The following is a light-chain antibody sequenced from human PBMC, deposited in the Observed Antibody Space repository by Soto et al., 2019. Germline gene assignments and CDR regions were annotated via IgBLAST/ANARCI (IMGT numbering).Light chain of an antibody. CDR2: DAS. V-gene: IGKV3-11*01. CDR1: QSVSSY. J-gene: IGKJ1*01. Sequence: EIVLTQSPAILSMSPGERATLSCRASQSVSSYFAWYQQKPGQAPRLLIYDASNRATGVPARFSGSGSGTDFTLTISSLEPEDFAGYYCQQRRYWPVTFGQGTKVEIK. CDR3: QQRRYWPVT.